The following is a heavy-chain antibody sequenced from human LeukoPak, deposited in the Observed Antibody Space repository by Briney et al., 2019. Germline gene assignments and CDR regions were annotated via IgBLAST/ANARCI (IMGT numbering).Heavy chain of an antibody. V-gene: IGHV4-34*01. Sequence: PSETLSLTCAVYDGSFSGYYWSWIRQPPEKGLEWIGEINHSGSTNYNPSLKSRVTISVDTSKNQFSLKLSSVTAADTAVYYCARGQGLLLGPSVFDYWGQGTLVTVSS. CDR2: INHSGST. CDR1: DGSFSGYY. CDR3: ARGQGLLLGPSVFDY. J-gene: IGHJ4*02. D-gene: IGHD2-15*01.